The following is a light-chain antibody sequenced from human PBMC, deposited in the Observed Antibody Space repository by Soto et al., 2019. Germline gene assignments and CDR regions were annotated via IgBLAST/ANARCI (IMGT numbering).Light chain of an antibody. CDR1: SSDVGGYNY. CDR3: SSYTTSSTLENYS. J-gene: IGLJ1*01. V-gene: IGLV2-14*01. CDR2: DVS. Sequence: QSVLTQPASVSGSPGQSITISCTGTSSDVGGYNYVSWYQQNPRKAPKLMIYDVSNRPSGHPNCFSGSKSGTTASRTISGLHAEDVADYYCSSYTTSSTLENYSFGTRTKVPV.